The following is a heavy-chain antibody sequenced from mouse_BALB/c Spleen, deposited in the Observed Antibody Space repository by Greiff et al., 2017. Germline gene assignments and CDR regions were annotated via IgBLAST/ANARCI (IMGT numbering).Heavy chain of an antibody. CDR1: GYTFTSYW. D-gene: IGHD1-1*01. J-gene: IGHJ4*01. CDR3: ARGGFTRPAYYAMDY. CDR2: INPSTGYT. V-gene: IGHV1-7*01. Sequence: VQLHQSGAELAKPGASVKMSCKASGYTFTSYWMHWVKQRPGQGLEWTGYINPSTGYTEYNQKFKDKATLTADKSSSTAFMQLSSLTSEDSAVYFCARGGFTRPAYYAMDYWGQGTSVTVSS.